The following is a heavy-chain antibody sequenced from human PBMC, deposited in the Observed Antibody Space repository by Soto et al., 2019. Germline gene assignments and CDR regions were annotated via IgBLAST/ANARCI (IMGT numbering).Heavy chain of an antibody. Sequence: PSEILSLTCTVSGGSISSYYWSWIRQPPGKGLEWIGYIYYSGSTNYNPSLKSRVTISVDTSKNQFSLKLSSVTAADTAVYYCARDLTMIVVAPGIGFDPWGQGTLVTVSS. CDR3: ARDLTMIVVAPGIGFDP. D-gene: IGHD3-22*01. J-gene: IGHJ5*02. CDR2: IYYSGST. CDR1: GGSISSYY. V-gene: IGHV4-59*01.